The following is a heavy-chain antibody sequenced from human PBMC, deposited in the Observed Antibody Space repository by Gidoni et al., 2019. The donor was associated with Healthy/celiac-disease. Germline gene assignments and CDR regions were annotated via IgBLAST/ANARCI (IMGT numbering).Heavy chain of an antibody. J-gene: IGHJ4*02. Sequence: GKGLEWMGRIDPSDSYTNYSPSFQGHVTISADKSISTAYLQWSSLKASDTAMYYCARRGVYGSGCYGYWGQGTLVTVSS. CDR2: IDPSDSYT. CDR3: ARRGVYGSGCYGY. D-gene: IGHD3-10*01. V-gene: IGHV5-10-1*01.